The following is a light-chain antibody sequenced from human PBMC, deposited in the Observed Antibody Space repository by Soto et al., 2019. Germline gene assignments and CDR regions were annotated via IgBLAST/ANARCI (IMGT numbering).Light chain of an antibody. V-gene: IGKV1-5*03. CDR3: QQYNSDSRT. CDR2: KAS. J-gene: IGKJ1*01. CDR1: QSISIW. Sequence: DIQMTQSPSTLSASVGDRVTITCRASQSISIWLAWYQQKPGKAPKLLIYKASSLESGVPSRFSGSGSGTEFTLTISSLQPDDFPTYYCQQYNSDSRTFGQGTKVEIK.